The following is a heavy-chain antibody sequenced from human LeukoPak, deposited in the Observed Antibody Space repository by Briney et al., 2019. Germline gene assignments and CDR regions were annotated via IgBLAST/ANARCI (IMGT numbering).Heavy chain of an antibody. D-gene: IGHD3-22*01. V-gene: IGHV4-59*01. Sequence: ETPSLTFTVSGGSISSFYWSWIRQPPRKGMGWIGYIYYSGSTNYNPSLKSRVTISVDTSKNQFSLKLSSVTAADTAVYYCARVPYYYDSSGYYPWGQGTLVTVSS. CDR3: ARVPYYYDSSGYYP. CDR2: IYYSGST. J-gene: IGHJ5*02. CDR1: GGSISSFY.